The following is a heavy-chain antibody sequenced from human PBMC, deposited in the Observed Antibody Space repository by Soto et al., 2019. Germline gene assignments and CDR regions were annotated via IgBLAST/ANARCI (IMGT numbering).Heavy chain of an antibody. CDR3: ARDRDSYGIFDY. D-gene: IGHD5-18*01. CDR1: GYTFTSYG. Sequence: ASVKVSCKASGYTFTSYGISWVRQAPGQGLEWMGWISAYNGNTNYAQKLQGRVTMTTDTCTSTAYMELRSLRSDDTAVYCCARDRDSYGIFDYWGQGTLVTVSS. V-gene: IGHV1-18*01. CDR2: ISAYNGNT. J-gene: IGHJ4*02.